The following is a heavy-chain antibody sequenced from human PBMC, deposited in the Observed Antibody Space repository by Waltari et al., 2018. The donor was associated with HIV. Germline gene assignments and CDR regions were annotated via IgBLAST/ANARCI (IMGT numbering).Heavy chain of an antibody. D-gene: IGHD6-13*01. V-gene: IGHV3-33*01. CDR3: ARDNQAADGGLDC. CDR1: GFTFSTYG. J-gene: IGHJ4*02. Sequence: VQLVESGGGVVQPGRSLRLSCAASGFTFSTYGMHWVRQAPGKGLEWVAVRWNDGTNKYYADCVKGRFTISRDNSKKTLYLQMNSLRAEDAAVYYCARDNQAADGGLDCWGQGTLVTVSS. CDR2: RWNDGTNK.